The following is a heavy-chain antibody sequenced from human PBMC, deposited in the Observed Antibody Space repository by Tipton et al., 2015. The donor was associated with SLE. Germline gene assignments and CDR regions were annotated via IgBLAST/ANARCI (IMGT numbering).Heavy chain of an antibody. CDR2: INHSGST. J-gene: IGHJ4*02. D-gene: IGHD3-9*01. CDR1: GFTFSTYG. V-gene: IGHV4-34*01. Sequence: LRLSCAASGFTFSTYGMHWVRQAPGKGLEWIGEINHSGSTNYIPSLKSRVTISVDTSKNQFSLKLSSVTAADTAVYYCARAGPVGRYFDWVDYWGQGTLVTVSS. CDR3: ARAGPVGRYFDWVDY.